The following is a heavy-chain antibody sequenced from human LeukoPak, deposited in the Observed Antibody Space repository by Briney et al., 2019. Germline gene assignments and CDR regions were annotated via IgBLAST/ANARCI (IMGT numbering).Heavy chain of an antibody. V-gene: IGHV3-9*01. CDR3: ARAGGVRYCSSTNCPDYFDY. D-gene: IGHD2-2*01. J-gene: IGHJ4*02. CDR2: ISWNRGII. Sequence: GGSLRLSCAASGFTFEDYAMHWVRQVPGKGLEWVSGISWNRGIIEYADSVKGRFTISRDNSKNTLYLQMNSLRAEDTAVYYCARAGGVRYCSSTNCPDYFDYWGQGTLVTVSS. CDR1: GFTFEDYA.